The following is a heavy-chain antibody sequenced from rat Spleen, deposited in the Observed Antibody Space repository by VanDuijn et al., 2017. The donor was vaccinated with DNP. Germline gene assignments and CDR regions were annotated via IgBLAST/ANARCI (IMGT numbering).Heavy chain of an antibody. D-gene: IGHD1-4*01. CDR1: GFTFSDYN. V-gene: IGHV5-7*01. Sequence: EVQLVESGGGLVQPGRSLKLSCIASGFTFSDYNMAWVRQAPKKGLEWVTTISSDDSSTYYRDSVKGRFTISRDNAKNTLYLQMDSLRSEDTATYYCASRPPPTRGPFDYWGQGTLVTVSS. CDR2: ISSDDSST. CDR3: ASRPPPTRGPFDY. J-gene: IGHJ3*01.